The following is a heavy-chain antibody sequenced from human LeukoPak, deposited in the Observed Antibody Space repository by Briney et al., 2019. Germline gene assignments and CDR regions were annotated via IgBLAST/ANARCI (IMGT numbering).Heavy chain of an antibody. CDR2: ISYDGSNK. J-gene: IGHJ3*02. V-gene: IGHV3-30*04. CDR1: GFTFSSYA. Sequence: GRSLRLSCAASGFTFSSYAMHWVRQAPGKGLEWVAVISYDGSNKYYADSVKGRFTISRDNSKNTLYLQMNSLRAEDTAVYYCARVAGTVVTPDAFDIWGQGTMVTVSS. CDR3: ARVAGTVVTPDAFDI. D-gene: IGHD4-23*01.